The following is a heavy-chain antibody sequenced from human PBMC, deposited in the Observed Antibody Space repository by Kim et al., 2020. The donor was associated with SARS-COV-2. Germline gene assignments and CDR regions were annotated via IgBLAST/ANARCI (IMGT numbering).Heavy chain of an antibody. Sequence: GGSLRLSCAASGFTFSSYAMNWVRQAPGKGLEWVSDISSSGSTKNYADSVKGRFTISRDNSKNSLYLQMNSLRAEDTAVYYCARDSWSRLRGVTYSYYGMDVWGQGTTVTVSS. J-gene: IGHJ6*02. CDR1: GFTFSSYA. CDR2: ISSSGSTK. CDR3: ARDSWSRLRGVTYSYYGMDV. V-gene: IGHV3-48*01. D-gene: IGHD3-10*01.